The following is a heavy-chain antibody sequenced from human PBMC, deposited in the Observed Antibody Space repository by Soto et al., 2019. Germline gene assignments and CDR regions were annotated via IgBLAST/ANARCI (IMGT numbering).Heavy chain of an antibody. CDR1: GFIFQNFV. J-gene: IGHJ6*02. CDR3: AKGGTSHIYGIDV. D-gene: IGHD2-2*01. CDR2: IGSTGQYT. Sequence: GGSLRLSCKASGFIFQNFVINWVRQPPGKGLEWVSIIGSTGQYTFYADSVRGRFTFSRDNSENTVYLEMNSLRAEDTAIYFFAKGGTSHIYGIDVWGPGTTVTVSS. V-gene: IGHV3-23*01.